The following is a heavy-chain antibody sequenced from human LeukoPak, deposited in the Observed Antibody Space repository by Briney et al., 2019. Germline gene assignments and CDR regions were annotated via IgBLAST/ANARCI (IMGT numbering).Heavy chain of an antibody. CDR2: IYPGDSNT. CDR1: GYSFTTYW. CDR3: TRQNNWNYGY. D-gene: IGHD1-7*01. Sequence: GESLKISCKGSGYSFTTYWIGWVRQMPGKGLEWMGIIYPGDSNTRYSPSSQGQVTISADKSISTAYLQWSSLKASDTAMYYCTRQNNWNYGYWGQGTLVTVSS. J-gene: IGHJ4*02. V-gene: IGHV5-51*01.